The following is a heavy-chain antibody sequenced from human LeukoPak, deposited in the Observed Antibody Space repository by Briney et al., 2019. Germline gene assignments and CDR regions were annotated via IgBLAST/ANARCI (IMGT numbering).Heavy chain of an antibody. D-gene: IGHD3-10*01. Sequence: SQTLSLTCAVSGGSISSGGYSWRWIRQPPGKGLEWIGYIYHSGSTYYNPSLKSRVTISVDRSKNQFSLKLSSVTAADTAVYYCARGVMVRGVILVYFDYWGQGTLVTVSS. V-gene: IGHV4-30-2*01. CDR2: IYHSGST. J-gene: IGHJ4*02. CDR1: GGSISSGGYS. CDR3: ARGVMVRGVILVYFDY.